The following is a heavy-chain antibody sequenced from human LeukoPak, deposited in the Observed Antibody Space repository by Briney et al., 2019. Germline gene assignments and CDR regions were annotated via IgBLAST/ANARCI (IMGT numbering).Heavy chain of an antibody. CDR2: ISGSGGST. CDR3: AKDATGQRGHGGYFDY. Sequence: PGGSLRLSCAASGFTFSSYAMSWVRQAPGKGLEWVSAISGSGGSTYYADSVKGRFTISRDNSKNTLYLQMNSLRAEDTAVYYCAKDATGQRGHGGYFDYWGQGTLVTVSS. J-gene: IGHJ4*02. CDR1: GFTFSSYA. V-gene: IGHV3-23*01. D-gene: IGHD3-16*01.